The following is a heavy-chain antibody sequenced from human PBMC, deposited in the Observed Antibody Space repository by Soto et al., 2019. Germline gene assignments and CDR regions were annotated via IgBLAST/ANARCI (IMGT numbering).Heavy chain of an antibody. CDR1: GFSLSNSG. J-gene: IGHJ5*02. V-gene: IGHV3-48*01. CDR2: ISCSHTAI. D-gene: IGHD5-12*01. Sequence: HGGSLRLSCIASGFSLSNSGMLWVRQAPGKGLEWISYISCSHTAIYYADSVKGRFTMSRDNAKNSIFLQMNSLTVEDRAVYYCATEDPNGYIPYQNESWGGGVPVTV. CDR3: ATEDPNGYIPYQNES.